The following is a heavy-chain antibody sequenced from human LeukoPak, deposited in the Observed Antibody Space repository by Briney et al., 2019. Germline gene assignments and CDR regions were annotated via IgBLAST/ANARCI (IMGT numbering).Heavy chain of an antibody. D-gene: IGHD3-10*01. Sequence: SETLSLTCAVYVGSFSGYYWSWIRQPPGKGLEWIGEINHSGSTNYNSSLKSRVTISVDTSKNQLSLKLSSVTAADTAVYYCARGYYGSGSHCCHMDVWGKGTTITVS. V-gene: IGHV4-34*01. J-gene: IGHJ6*03. CDR3: ARGYYGSGSHCCHMDV. CDR2: INHSGST. CDR1: VGSFSGYY.